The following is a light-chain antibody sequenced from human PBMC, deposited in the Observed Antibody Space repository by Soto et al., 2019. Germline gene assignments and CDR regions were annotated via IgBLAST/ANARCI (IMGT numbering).Light chain of an antibody. J-gene: IGLJ2*01. CDR3: SSYTSSSTLEV. V-gene: IGLV2-14*01. Sequence: QSALTQPAAVSGSPGQSITISCTGPRSDVGGYNYVSWYQQHPGKAPKLMIYDVSNRPSGVSNRFSGYKSGNTASLTISGLQVEDEADYYCSSYTSSSTLEVFGGGTKLTVL. CDR2: DVS. CDR1: RSDVGGYNY.